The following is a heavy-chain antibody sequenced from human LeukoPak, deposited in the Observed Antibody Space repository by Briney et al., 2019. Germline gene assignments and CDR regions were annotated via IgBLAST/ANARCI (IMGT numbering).Heavy chain of an antibody. D-gene: IGHD3-22*01. J-gene: IGHJ3*01. CDR1: GGSISSYY. CDR3: ARDSEYDGSAYFNDAFDV. CDR2: IYHSGTT. Sequence: SETLSLTCTVSGGSISSYYWSWIRQPPGKGLEWIGHIYHSGTTNYNSSLKSRVTVSVDTSKNQFSLQLSSVTAADTAVYYCARDSEYDGSAYFNDAFDVWGQGTMVTVSS. V-gene: IGHV4-59*01.